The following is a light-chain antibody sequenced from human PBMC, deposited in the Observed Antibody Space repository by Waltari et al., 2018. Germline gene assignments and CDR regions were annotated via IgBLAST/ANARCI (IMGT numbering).Light chain of an antibody. V-gene: IGKV1-5*03. CDR1: QSVNSW. CDR3: QQYNSFPWT. Sequence: DIQMTQSPSPLSASVGDRVTITCRASQSVNSWLAWHQQKPGKAPNLLIYKASVLENGVPSRFSGSGSATDFTLTISSLQPDDFATYYCQQYNSFPWTFGQGTKVEIK. CDR2: KAS. J-gene: IGKJ1*01.